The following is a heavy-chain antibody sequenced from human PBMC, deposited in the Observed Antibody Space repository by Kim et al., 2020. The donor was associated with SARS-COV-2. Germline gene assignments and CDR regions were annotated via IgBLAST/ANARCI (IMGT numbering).Heavy chain of an antibody. J-gene: IGHJ4*02. Sequence: GGSLRLSCAASGFTFSSYAMSWVRQAPGKGLEWVSAISGSGGSTYYADSVKGRFTISRDNSKNTLYLQMNSLRAEDTAVYYCAKLHEIAWDDYGDYLDSSIFDYWGQGTLVTVSS. CDR1: GFTFSSYA. CDR3: AKLHEIAWDDYGDYLDSSIFDY. D-gene: IGHD4-17*01. V-gene: IGHV3-23*01. CDR2: ISGSGGST.